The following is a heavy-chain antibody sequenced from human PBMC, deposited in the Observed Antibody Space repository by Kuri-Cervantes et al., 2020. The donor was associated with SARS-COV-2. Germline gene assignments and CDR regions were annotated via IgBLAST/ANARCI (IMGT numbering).Heavy chain of an antibody. Sequence: ASVKVSYKASGYTFTGYYMHWVRQAPGQGLEWMGRINPNSGGTNYAQKFQGRVTMTRDTSISTAYMELSRLRSDDTAVYYCARAGGISSGYYYRLDYWGQGTLVTVSS. CDR3: ARAGGISSGYYYRLDY. J-gene: IGHJ4*02. CDR2: INPNSGGT. D-gene: IGHD3-22*01. V-gene: IGHV1-2*06. CDR1: GYTFTGYY.